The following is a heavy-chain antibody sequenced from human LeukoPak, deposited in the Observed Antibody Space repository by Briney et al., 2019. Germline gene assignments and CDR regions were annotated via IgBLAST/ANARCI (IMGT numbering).Heavy chain of an antibody. CDR3: ASWGSWYASPTSFDY. Sequence: GGSLRLSYAASGFTFSSYSMNWVRQAPGKGLEWVSYVSSSSSTIYYADSVKGRFTISRDNAKNSLYLQMNSLRAEDTAVYYCASWGSWYASPTSFDYWGQGTLVTVSS. CDR2: VSSSSSTI. CDR1: GFTFSSYS. V-gene: IGHV3-48*04. D-gene: IGHD6-13*01. J-gene: IGHJ4*02.